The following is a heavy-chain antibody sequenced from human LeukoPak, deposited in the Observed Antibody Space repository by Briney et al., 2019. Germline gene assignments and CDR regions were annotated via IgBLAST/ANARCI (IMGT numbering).Heavy chain of an antibody. CDR3: AQVGSWDAFDI. D-gene: IGHD3-10*01. Sequence: ESGPTLVKPTQTLTLTCTFSGFSLSTSGVGVGWIRQPPGKALEGLALIYWDDDKRYSPSLKSRLTITKDTSKNQVVLTMTNMDPVDTATYYCAQVGSWDAFDIWGQRTMVTVSS. J-gene: IGHJ3*02. CDR2: IYWDDDK. CDR1: GFSLSTSGVG. V-gene: IGHV2-5*02.